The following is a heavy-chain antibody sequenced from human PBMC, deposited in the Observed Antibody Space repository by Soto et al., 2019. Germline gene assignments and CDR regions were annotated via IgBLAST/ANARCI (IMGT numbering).Heavy chain of an antibody. CDR1: GGCFSGYY. Sequence: QVQLQQWGAGLLKPSETLSLTCAVYGGCFSGYYWTWIRQPPGDGLEWNGEIHHSGSTNYSPSLKGGVTISLDTSKNQFTLWLSSITAADTAVYYCARLAGYLHRWGGSNWYYFDYWGQGTLVTVSS. J-gene: IGHJ4*02. CDR2: IHHSGST. CDR3: ARLAGYLHRWGGSNWYYFDY. V-gene: IGHV4-34*01. D-gene: IGHD6-13*01.